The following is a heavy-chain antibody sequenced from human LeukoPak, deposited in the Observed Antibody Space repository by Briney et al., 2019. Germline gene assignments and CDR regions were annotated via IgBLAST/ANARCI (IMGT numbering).Heavy chain of an antibody. CDR2: IYPGDSGT. D-gene: IGHD6-19*01. CDR3: ARLRGSSGWFYFDY. J-gene: IGHJ4*02. CDR1: GYSFTSYW. V-gene: IGHV5-51*01. Sequence: GESLKISCKGSGYSFTSYWIGWVRQLPGKGLVWMGIIYPGDSGTRYNPSFQGQVTISADKTISTAYLQWSSLKASDTAMYYCARLRGSSGWFYFDYWGQGTLVTVSS.